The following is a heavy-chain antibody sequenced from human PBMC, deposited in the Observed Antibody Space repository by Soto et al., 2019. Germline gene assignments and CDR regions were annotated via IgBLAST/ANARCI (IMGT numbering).Heavy chain of an antibody. D-gene: IGHD6-19*01. J-gene: IGHJ4*02. V-gene: IGHV1-69*02. CDR2: IIPILGIA. CDR1: GGTFSSYS. CDR3: ARGAAGIAVAGPSYDVDH. Sequence: QVQLVQSGAEVKKPGSSVKVSCKASGGTFSSYSISWVRQAPGQGLEWMGRIIPILGIANYAQKLQGRVTITADKSTRIAYRELSSLRSEDTAVYYCARGAAGIAVAGPSYDVDHWGQGTLVTVSS.